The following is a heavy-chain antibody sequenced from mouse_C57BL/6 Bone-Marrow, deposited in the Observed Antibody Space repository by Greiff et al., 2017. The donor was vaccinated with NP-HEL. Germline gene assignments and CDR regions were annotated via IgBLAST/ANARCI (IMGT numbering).Heavy chain of an antibody. CDR2: IDPSDSYT. J-gene: IGHJ4*01. V-gene: IGHV1-59*01. CDR1: GYTFTSYW. Sequence: VKLKQPGAELVRPGTSVKLSCKASGYTFTSYWMHWVKQRPGQGLEWIGVIDPSDSYTNYNQKFKGKATLTVDTSSSTAYMQLSSLTSEDSAVYYCASPYYYGSSYGYAMDYWGQGTSVTVSS. D-gene: IGHD1-1*01. CDR3: ASPYYYGSSYGYAMDY.